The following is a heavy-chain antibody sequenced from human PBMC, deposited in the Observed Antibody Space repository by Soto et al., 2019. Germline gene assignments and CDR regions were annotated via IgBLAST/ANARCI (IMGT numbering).Heavy chain of an antibody. Sequence: QVQLQASGPGLVKPSETLSLTCTVSGGSISSNYLSWIRQPPGKGLEWIGYIYYSGTINYNPSHKSRVTISVDTSKNQLSLKLSSVTAADTAVYYCAIRYGYSFDYWGQGTLVTVSS. J-gene: IGHJ4*02. CDR2: IYYSGTI. V-gene: IGHV4-59*08. D-gene: IGHD5-18*01. CDR1: GGSISSNY. CDR3: AIRYGYSFDY.